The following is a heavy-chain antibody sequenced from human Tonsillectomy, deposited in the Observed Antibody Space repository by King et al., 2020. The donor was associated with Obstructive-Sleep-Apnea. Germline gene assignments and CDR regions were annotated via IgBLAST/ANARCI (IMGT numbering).Heavy chain of an antibody. D-gene: IGHD6-6*01. CDR1: GGSISSGGYS. CDR3: AGVRSWYSRSTLAFDI. V-gene: IGHV4-30-4*07. Sequence: QLQESGPGLVKPSQTLSLTCAVSGGSISSGGYSWCWIRQPPGEGLGWIGIIYYSGSTYYNPSLKSRVTISVDTSKNQFSLKLISVTAADTAVYYCAGVRSWYSRSTLAFDIWGQGTMVTVSS. CDR2: IYYSGST. J-gene: IGHJ3*02.